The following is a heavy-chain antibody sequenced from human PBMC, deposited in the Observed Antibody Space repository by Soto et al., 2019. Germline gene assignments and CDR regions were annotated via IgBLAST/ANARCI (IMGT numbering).Heavy chain of an antibody. CDR1: NGSLSSNY. D-gene: IGHD3-10*01. CDR3: ARSFMVPVDFFDY. Sequence: SEALSLTCTVSNGSLSSNYWSWIRQSPGKGLEWIGNIYYSVSTNYNPSLKSRVTMSVDTSKNQFTLKLSSVTAADTGVYFCARSFMVPVDFFDYWGQGTQSTVS. J-gene: IGHJ4*02. CDR2: IYYSVST. V-gene: IGHV4-59*01.